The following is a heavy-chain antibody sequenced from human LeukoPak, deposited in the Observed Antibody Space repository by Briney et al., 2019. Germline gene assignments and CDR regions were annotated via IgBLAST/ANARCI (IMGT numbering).Heavy chain of an antibody. CDR1: GGSISSSAYH. D-gene: IGHD3-9*01. CDR3: ARSVGYDILTAYRYYYMDV. J-gene: IGHJ6*03. V-gene: IGHV4-39*07. CDR2: IHSSGST. Sequence: SETLSLTCTVSGGSISSSAYHWGWIRQPPGKGLEWVGSIHSSGSTYYNLSLKSRVTISVDTSKNQFSLKLSSVTAADTAVYYCARSVGYDILTAYRYYYMDVWGKGTTVTVSS.